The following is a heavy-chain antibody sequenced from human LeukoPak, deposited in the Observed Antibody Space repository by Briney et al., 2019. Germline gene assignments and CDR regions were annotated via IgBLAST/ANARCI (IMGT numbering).Heavy chain of an antibody. J-gene: IGHJ5*02. Sequence: SQTLSLTCTISGDSVSSISAAWNWIRQSPSRGLEWLGRTYYRSKWYNDYAVSVKSRITINPDTSENQFSLHLTSVTPEDTAIYYCARDGRHINWFDPWGQGTLVTVSS. CDR1: GDSVSSISAA. D-gene: IGHD1-1*01. V-gene: IGHV6-1*01. CDR2: TYYRSKWYN. CDR3: ARDGRHINWFDP.